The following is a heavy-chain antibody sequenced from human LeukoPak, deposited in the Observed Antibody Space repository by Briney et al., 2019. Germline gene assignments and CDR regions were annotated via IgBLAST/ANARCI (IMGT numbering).Heavy chain of an antibody. CDR3: SRRWRTFYYFDY. V-gene: IGHV3-11*01. Sequence: GGSLRLSCAASGFTFSDYYMSWIRQAPGKGLEWVSYVSSSGSTIYYADSVKGRFTISRDNAKNSLYLQMNSLRAEDTAVYYCSRRWRTFYYFDYWGQGTLVTVSS. J-gene: IGHJ4*02. CDR2: VSSSGSTI. D-gene: IGHD4-23*01. CDR1: GFTFSDYY.